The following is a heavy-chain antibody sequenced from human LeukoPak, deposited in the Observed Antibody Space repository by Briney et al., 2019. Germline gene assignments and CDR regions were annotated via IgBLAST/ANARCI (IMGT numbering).Heavy chain of an antibody. Sequence: PGGSLRLSCAASGFTLSSYTVTWVRQAPGKGLEWVSPISGSGSTTYFADSVKGRFTISRDNSKNTLYLQMNSLRAEDTAVYYCAKDSTVSGSYYGMDIWGQGTTVTVSS. CDR1: GFTLSSYT. V-gene: IGHV3-23*01. J-gene: IGHJ6*02. CDR3: AKDSTVSGSYYGMDI. CDR2: ISGSGSTT. D-gene: IGHD3-22*01.